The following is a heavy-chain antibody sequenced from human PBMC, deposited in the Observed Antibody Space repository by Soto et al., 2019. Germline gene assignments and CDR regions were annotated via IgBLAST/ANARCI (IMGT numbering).Heavy chain of an antibody. Sequence: TLSLTCTVSGGSISSSRYYWGWIRQHPGKGLEWIGSIYYSGSTYYNPSLKSRVTISVDTSKNQFSLKLSSVTAADTAVYYCARLGTDYDILTGIDYWGQGTLVTVSS. J-gene: IGHJ4*02. D-gene: IGHD3-9*01. V-gene: IGHV4-39*01. CDR1: GGSISSSRYY. CDR2: IYYSGST. CDR3: ARLGTDYDILTGIDY.